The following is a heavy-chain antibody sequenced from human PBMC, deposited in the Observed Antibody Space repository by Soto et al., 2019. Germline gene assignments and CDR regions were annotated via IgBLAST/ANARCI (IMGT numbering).Heavy chain of an antibody. V-gene: IGHV4-59*01. Sequence: PSETLSLTCTVSGGSMTSYYWSWLRQPPGNGLEWIGYIYYTGSTTYNPSLKSRVTISVDTSKNQFSLKLSSVTAADTAVYYCARGRGSYSDNSGYLAYWGQGTLVTVSS. CDR3: ARGRGSYSDNSGYLAY. J-gene: IGHJ4*02. CDR2: IYYTGST. D-gene: IGHD3-22*01. CDR1: GGSMTSYY.